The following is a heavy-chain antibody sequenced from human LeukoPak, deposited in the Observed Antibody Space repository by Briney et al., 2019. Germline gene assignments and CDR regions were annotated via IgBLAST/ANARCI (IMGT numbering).Heavy chain of an antibody. CDR2: INPSGGST. Sequence: ASVKVSCKASGYSFITHHIHWVRQAPGQGLEWMGMINPSGGSTSYPQKFQGRVTMTRDTSTSTVYMELSSLRSEDTAVYYCARVRSYYDSSGYSDWGQGALVTVSS. CDR1: GYSFITHH. V-gene: IGHV1-46*01. D-gene: IGHD3-22*01. J-gene: IGHJ4*02. CDR3: ARVRSYYDSSGYSD.